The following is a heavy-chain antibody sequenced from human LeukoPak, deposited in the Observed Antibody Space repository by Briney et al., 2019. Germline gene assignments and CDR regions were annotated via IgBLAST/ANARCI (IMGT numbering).Heavy chain of an antibody. CDR2: IYHSGST. J-gene: IGHJ3*01. D-gene: IGHD2/OR15-2a*01. V-gene: IGHV4-38-2*02. CDR1: GYSISSGYY. Sequence: SETLSLTCTVSGYSISSGYYWGWIRQPPGKGLEWIGSIYHSGSTYYNPSLKSRVTISVDTSANQFSLTLRSVTAADTAVYYCARSLITVIQGPWGQGRMVTVSS. CDR3: ARSLITVIQGP.